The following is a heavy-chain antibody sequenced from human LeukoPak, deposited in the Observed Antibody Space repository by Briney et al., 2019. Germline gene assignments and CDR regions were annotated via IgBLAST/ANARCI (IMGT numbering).Heavy chain of an antibody. Sequence: SVRVSCKASGGTFSSYAISWVRQAPGQGLEWMGRIIPILGIANYAQKFQGRVTITADKSTSTAYMELSSLRSEDTAVYYCAGAYCGGDCYYYYGMDVWGQGTTVTVSS. CDR1: GGTFSSYA. D-gene: IGHD2-21*02. V-gene: IGHV1-69*04. CDR3: AGAYCGGDCYYYYGMDV. J-gene: IGHJ6*02. CDR2: IIPILGIA.